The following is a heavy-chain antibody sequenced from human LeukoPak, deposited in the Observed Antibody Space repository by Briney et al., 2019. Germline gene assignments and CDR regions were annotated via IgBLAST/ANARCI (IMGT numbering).Heavy chain of an antibody. V-gene: IGHV3-30*03. CDR3: ARDPTSMFGVVLFDY. Sequence: GRSLRLSCAASGFTFSSYGMHWVRQAPGKGLEWVAVISYDGSNKYYADSVKGRFTISRDNSKNTLYLQMNSLRAEDTAVYYCARDPTSMFGVVLFDYWGQGTLVTVSS. CDR2: ISYDGSNK. J-gene: IGHJ4*02. D-gene: IGHD3-3*02. CDR1: GFTFSSYG.